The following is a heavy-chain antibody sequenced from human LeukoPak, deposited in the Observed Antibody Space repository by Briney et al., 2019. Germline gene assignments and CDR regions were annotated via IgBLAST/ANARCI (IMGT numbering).Heavy chain of an antibody. CDR3: VRNNTNYNNYHGMDV. CDR1: GFTFSDYN. D-gene: IGHD1-14*01. J-gene: IGHJ6*02. V-gene: IGHV3-11*03. CDR2: IRGTSTDI. Sequence: PGGSLRLSCVVSGFTFSDYNMTWVRRAPGKGLDGFSYIRGTSTDIKIADSVKGRFTISRDNAQNTLYLQMNSLRAEDTAVYYCVRNNTNYNNYHGMDVWGQGTTVTVSS.